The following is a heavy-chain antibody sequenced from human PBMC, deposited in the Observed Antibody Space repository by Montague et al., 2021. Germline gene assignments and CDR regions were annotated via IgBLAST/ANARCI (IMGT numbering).Heavy chain of an antibody. D-gene: IGHD2-8*01. V-gene: IGHV6-1*01. CDR2: TYYRSKWYN. J-gene: IGHJ5*02. Sequence: CAISGDSVSSNSAAWNWIRQSPSIDLEWLGRTYYRSKWYNDYAVSVKSRITINPDTSKNQFSLQLNSVTPEDTAVYYCARDDPYCTNGVCYTGNWFDPWGQGSLVTVSP. CDR3: ARDDPYCTNGVCYTGNWFDP. CDR1: GDSVSSNSAA.